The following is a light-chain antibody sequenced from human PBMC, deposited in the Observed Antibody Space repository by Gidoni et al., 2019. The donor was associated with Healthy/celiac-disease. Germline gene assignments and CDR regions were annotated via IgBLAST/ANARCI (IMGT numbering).Light chain of an antibody. CDR3: QQSYSTPYS. J-gene: IGKJ2*03. V-gene: IGKV1-39*01. CDR2: AAS. Sequence: IKMTQSPSSLSASVGHRVTITCRASQTISSYLNWFQQKPGKAPKLLIYAASSLQSGVPSRFSGSGSGTDFTLTISSLQPEDFATYYCQQSYSTPYSFGQGTKLEIK. CDR1: QTISSY.